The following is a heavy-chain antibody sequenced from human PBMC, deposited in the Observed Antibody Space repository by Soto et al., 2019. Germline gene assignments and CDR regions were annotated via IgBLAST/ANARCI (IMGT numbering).Heavy chain of an antibody. V-gene: IGHV2-70*11. CDR3: ARSLTYYDALPGYYYYHGMDV. CDR1: GHSLTTRGMC. Sequence: SGPTLVNPTQTLTLTCSFSGHSLTTRGMCVSWIRQTPGKALEWLGRIDWDDDKYYTTSLKTRLTISKDTSKNQVVLTMTNMDPEDTATYYCARSLTYYDALPGYYYYHGMDVWGQGTTVTVSS. D-gene: IGHD3-3*01. CDR2: IDWDDDK. J-gene: IGHJ6*02.